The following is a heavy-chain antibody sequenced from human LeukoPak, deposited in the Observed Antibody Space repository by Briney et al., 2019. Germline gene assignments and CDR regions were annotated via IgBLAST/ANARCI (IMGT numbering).Heavy chain of an antibody. D-gene: IGHD2-2*01. V-gene: IGHV1-18*01. CDR1: GYTFSNFG. CDR2: ISGNSDNP. Sequence: SVKVSCKASGYTFSNFGINWVRQAPGQGLEWMGWISGNSDNPNYGQKFQGRFTVTTDSSTNTAYMELRNLRLDDTAVYYCARDGTSTDDYWGQGTLVTVSS. CDR3: ARDGTSTDDY. J-gene: IGHJ4*02.